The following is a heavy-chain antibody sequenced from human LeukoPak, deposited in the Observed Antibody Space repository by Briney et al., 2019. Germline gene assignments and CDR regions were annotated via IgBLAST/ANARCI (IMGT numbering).Heavy chain of an antibody. CDR2: FYYSGST. CDR1: GGSISNYY. CDR3: AKGDIRSGAFDI. J-gene: IGHJ3*02. V-gene: IGHV4-59*01. Sequence: SETLSLTCTVSGGSISNYYWSWIRQPPGKGLEWIGYFYYSGSTSYNPSLKSRVTISVATSKNQFSLKLSSVTAADTAVYYCAKGDIRSGAFDIWGQGTRVTVSS. D-gene: IGHD2-15*01.